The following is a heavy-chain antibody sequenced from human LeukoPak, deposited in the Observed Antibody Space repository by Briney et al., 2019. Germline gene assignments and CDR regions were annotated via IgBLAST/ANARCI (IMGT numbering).Heavy chain of an antibody. Sequence: PSGTLSLTCTVSGGSISSSSYYWGWIRQPPGTGLEWIGSIYYSGSTYYNPSLKSRVTISVDTSKNQFSLKLSSVTAADTAVYYCARHRDYYFDYWGQGTLVTVSS. CDR1: GGSISSSSYY. CDR3: ARHRDYYFDY. J-gene: IGHJ4*02. D-gene: IGHD3/OR15-3a*01. V-gene: IGHV4-39*01. CDR2: IYYSGST.